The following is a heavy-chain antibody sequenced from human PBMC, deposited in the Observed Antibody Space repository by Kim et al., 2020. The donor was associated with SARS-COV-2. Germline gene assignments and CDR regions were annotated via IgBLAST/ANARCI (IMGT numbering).Heavy chain of an antibody. Sequence: ASVKVSCTASGYSFSSYDIYWVRQVTGQGLEWMGWINGDTGNTGYAQRFQGRVMMTRKTSTSTAYVELRGLRSEDSAVYYCARVKGSGSYYGYHYGMDVWGQGTTVIVSS. CDR2: INGDTGNT. CDR1: GYSFSSYD. J-gene: IGHJ6*02. CDR3: ARVKGSGSYYGYHYGMDV. D-gene: IGHD3-10*01. V-gene: IGHV1-8*01.